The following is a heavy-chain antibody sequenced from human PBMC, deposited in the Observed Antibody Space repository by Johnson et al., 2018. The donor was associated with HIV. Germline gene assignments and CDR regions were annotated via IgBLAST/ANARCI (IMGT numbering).Heavy chain of an antibody. CDR3: ARDGRVGATPRRAFDI. CDR1: KFIFGDHG. V-gene: IGHV3-30*19. Sequence: QVQLVESGGGVLRPGGSLRLSCEGFKFIFGDHGLSWVRQAPGKGLEWVAVISYDGSNKYYADSVKGRFTISRDNSKNTLYLQMNSLRAEDTAVYYCARDGRVGATPRRAFDIWGQGTMVTVSS. D-gene: IGHD1-26*01. J-gene: IGHJ3*02. CDR2: ISYDGSNK.